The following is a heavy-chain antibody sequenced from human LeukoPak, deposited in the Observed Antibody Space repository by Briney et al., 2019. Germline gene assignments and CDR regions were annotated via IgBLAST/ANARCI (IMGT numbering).Heavy chain of an antibody. V-gene: IGHV3-33*01. CDR2: IWYDGSNK. J-gene: IGHJ4*02. D-gene: IGHD3-22*01. Sequence: GGSLRLSCATSGFTFSDYGVHWVRRPPGMGLEWVAVIWYDGSNKYYADSVKGRFTISRDNSKNTLYLQMNSLRAEDTAVYYCARGPYYDSSGYHYWGQGTLVTVSS. CDR3: ARGPYYDSSGYHY. CDR1: GFTFSDYG.